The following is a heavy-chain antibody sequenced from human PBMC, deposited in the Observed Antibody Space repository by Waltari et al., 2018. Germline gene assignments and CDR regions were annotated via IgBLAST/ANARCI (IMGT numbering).Heavy chain of an antibody. J-gene: IGHJ4*02. CDR1: GFTFSSYG. CDR3: AKDRHSGSYYSDY. V-gene: IGHV3-30*02. CDR2: IRYDGSNK. D-gene: IGHD1-26*01. Sequence: QVQLVESGGGVVQPGGSLRLSCAASGFTFSSYGMHWVRQAPGKGLEWVAFIRYDGSNKYYADFVKGRFTISRDNSKNTLYLQMNSLRAEDTAVYYCAKDRHSGSYYSDYWGQGTLVTVSS.